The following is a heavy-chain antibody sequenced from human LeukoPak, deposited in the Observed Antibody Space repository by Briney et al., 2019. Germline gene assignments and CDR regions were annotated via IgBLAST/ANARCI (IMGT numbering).Heavy chain of an antibody. Sequence: SETLSLTCTVSGGSISSSSYYWGWIRQPPGKGLEWIGSISYSGSTYYNPSLKSRVSISVDTSNNHFSLRLSSVTAADTAVYYCARGGWNKFDYWGQGTLVTVSS. CDR2: ISYSGST. CDR3: ARGGWNKFDY. J-gene: IGHJ4*02. D-gene: IGHD3-22*01. V-gene: IGHV4-39*07. CDR1: GGSISSSSYY.